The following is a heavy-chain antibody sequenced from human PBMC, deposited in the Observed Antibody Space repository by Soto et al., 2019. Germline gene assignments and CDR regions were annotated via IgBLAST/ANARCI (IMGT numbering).Heavy chain of an antibody. Sequence: GGSLRLSCAASGFTFSSYGMHWLRQAPGKGLEWVAVISYDGSNKYYADSVKDRFTISRDNSKNTLYLQMNSLRAEDTAVYYCAKTHHYYYFWSGCDYWGQGTLVTVSS. CDR3: AKTHHYYYFWSGCDY. CDR1: GFTFSSYG. V-gene: IGHV3-30*18. J-gene: IGHJ4*02. D-gene: IGHD3-3*01. CDR2: ISYDGSNK.